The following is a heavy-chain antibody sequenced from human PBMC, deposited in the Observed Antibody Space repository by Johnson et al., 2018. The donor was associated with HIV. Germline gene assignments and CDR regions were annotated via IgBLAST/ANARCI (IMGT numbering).Heavy chain of an antibody. D-gene: IGHD3-10*01. J-gene: IGHJ3*02. Sequence: VQLVESGGGLVPPGGSLRLSCAASGFTVSSTYMNWVRQAPGRGLEWVGFIRSKAYGGTPEYAASVKGRFTISGDESRNIAYLQMDSLKTEDTAVDYCSSRPHGSGRPLDIWGQGTLVTVSS. CDR1: GFTVSSTY. V-gene: IGHV3-49*04. CDR3: SSRPHGSGRPLDI. CDR2: IRSKAYGGTP.